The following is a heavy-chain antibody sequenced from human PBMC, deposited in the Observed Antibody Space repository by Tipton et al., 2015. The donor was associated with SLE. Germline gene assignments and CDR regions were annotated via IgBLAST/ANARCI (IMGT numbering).Heavy chain of an antibody. CDR1: GGPIGGYY. CDR3: ARSLPRTAPREDYYYYMDI. D-gene: IGHD1-26*01. J-gene: IGHJ6*03. Sequence: TLSLTCTVSGGPIGGYYWSWIRQLPGKGLEWVGYIRYSGSTSYNPSLRSRVTISVDTSKNQFSLKLSSVTAADTALYYCARSLPRTAPREDYYYYMDIWGKGTTVIVSS. V-gene: IGHV4-59*07. CDR2: IRYSGST.